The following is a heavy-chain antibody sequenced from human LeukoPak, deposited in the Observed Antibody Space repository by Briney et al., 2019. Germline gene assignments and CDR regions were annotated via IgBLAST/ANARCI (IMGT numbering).Heavy chain of an antibody. CDR3: ARSLDYFYYRMDV. Sequence: ASVKVSCKASGYTFTGYYMHWVRQAPGQGLEWMGWINPNSGGTNYAQKFQGWVTMTRDTSISTAYMELSRLRSDDTAVYYCARSLDYFYYRMDVWGQGTTVTVSS. J-gene: IGHJ6*02. CDR1: GYTFTGYY. CDR2: INPNSGGT. V-gene: IGHV1-2*04.